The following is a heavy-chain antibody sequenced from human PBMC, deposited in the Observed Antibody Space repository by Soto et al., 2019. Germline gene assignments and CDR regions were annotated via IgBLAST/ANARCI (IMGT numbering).Heavy chain of an antibody. J-gene: IGHJ5*02. CDR2: ISYDGSNK. V-gene: IGHV3-30*18. CDR1: GFTFSSYG. CDR3: AKDRGGAARFDP. D-gene: IGHD6-6*01. Sequence: GGSLRLSCAASGFTFSSYGMHWVRQAPGKGLEWVAVISYDGSNKYYADSVKGRFTISRDNSKNTLYLQMNSLRAEDTAVYYCAKDRGGAARFDPWGQGTLVTVSS.